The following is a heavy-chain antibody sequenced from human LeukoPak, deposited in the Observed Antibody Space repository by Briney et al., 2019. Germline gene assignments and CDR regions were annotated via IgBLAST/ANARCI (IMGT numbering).Heavy chain of an antibody. J-gene: IGHJ4*02. D-gene: IGHD7-27*01. Sequence: GGSLRLSCAASGFTVSSNYLTWVRQAPGKGLEWVSVIYSGGSTYYADSVKGRFTISRDNSKNTLYLQMNSLRAEDTAVYYCARDNGGAYYFDYWGQGTLVTVSS. CDR2: IYSGGST. CDR3: ARDNGGAYYFDY. V-gene: IGHV3-66*01. CDR1: GFTVSSNY.